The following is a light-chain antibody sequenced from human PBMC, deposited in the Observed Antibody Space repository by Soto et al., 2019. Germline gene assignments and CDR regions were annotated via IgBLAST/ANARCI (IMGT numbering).Light chain of an antibody. Sequence: QSALTQPPSASGSPGQSVTISCTGTPSDVGGYISVSWYQQSPGKAPKLIIDEVNKRPSGVPDRFSGSKSGSTAFLFVSGLRTEDEADYYCSSYAGFNTFGFGTGTKLTVL. J-gene: IGLJ1*01. CDR2: EVN. CDR3: SSYAGFNTFG. CDR1: PSDVGGYIS. V-gene: IGLV2-8*01.